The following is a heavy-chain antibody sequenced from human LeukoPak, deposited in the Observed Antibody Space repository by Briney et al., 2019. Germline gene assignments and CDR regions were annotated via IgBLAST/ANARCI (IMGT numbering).Heavy chain of an antibody. V-gene: IGHV1-2*02. D-gene: IGHD2-2*01. CDR2: INPNSGGT. CDR3: AREYVVVPAAMFYYYYYMDV. J-gene: IGHJ6*03. CDR1: GYTFTGYY. Sequence: ASVKVSCKASGYTFTGYYMHWVRQAPGQGLEWMGWINPNSGGTNYAQKFQGRVTMTRDTSISTAYMELSRLRSDDTAVYYCAREYVVVPAAMFYYYYYMDVRGKGTTVTVSS.